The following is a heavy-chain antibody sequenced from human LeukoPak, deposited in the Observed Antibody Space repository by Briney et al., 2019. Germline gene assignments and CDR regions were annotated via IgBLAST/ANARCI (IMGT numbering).Heavy chain of an antibody. V-gene: IGHV1-46*01. Sequence: ASVKVSCKASGYTFTSYYMHWVRQAPGQGLEWMGIINPSGGSTSYAQKFQGRVTMTRDTSTSTVYIELSSLRSEGTAVYYCARGGDSGSYLDWFGPWGQGTLVTVSS. D-gene: IGHD1-26*01. CDR3: ARGGDSGSYLDWFGP. CDR1: GYTFTSYY. J-gene: IGHJ5*01. CDR2: INPSGGST.